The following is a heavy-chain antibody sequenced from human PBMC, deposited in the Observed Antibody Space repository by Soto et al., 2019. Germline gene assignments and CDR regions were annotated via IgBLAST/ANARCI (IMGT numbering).Heavy chain of an antibody. J-gene: IGHJ5*02. CDR3: ARDPYFYGLGSYGP. CDR2: ISSSSSYI. V-gene: IGHV3-21*01. Sequence: EVQLVESGGGLVKPGGSLRLSCAASGFTFSSYSMNWVRQAPGKGREWVSSISSSSSYIYYADSVKGRFTISRDNAKNPLYLQMICVRAEDTAVYYCARDPYFYGLGSYGPWGQGTLVSVSS. CDR1: GFTFSSYS. D-gene: IGHD3-10*01.